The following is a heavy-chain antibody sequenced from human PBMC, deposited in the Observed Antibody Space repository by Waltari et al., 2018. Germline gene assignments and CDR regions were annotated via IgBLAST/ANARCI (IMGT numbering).Heavy chain of an antibody. CDR1: GGSISSSSYY. CDR2: IYYSGST. J-gene: IGHJ4*02. CDR3: ARHGSYSSTWYVGHY. D-gene: IGHD6-13*01. Sequence: QLQLQESGPGLVQPSETLSLTCTVSGGSISSSSYYWGWIRQPPGKGLEWIGSIYYSGSTYYNPSLKSRVTISVDTSKNQFSLKLSSVTAADTAVYYCARHGSYSSTWYVGHYWGQGTLVTVSS. V-gene: IGHV4-39*01.